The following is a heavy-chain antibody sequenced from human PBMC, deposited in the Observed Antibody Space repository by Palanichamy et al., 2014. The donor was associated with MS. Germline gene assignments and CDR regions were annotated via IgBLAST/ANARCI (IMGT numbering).Heavy chain of an antibody. CDR1: GYTFTGYY. Sequence: VQLVQSGREVKKPGASVKVSCKASGYTFTGYYMHWVRQAPGQGLEWMGWISPNSGGTNYAQKFQGRVTMTRGTPISTAYMELSRLRSDDTAVYYCARDLGGWGSLETLGYYFDYWGQGTLVTVSS. J-gene: IGHJ4*02. CDR3: ARDLGGWGSLETLGYYFDY. CDR2: ISPNSGGT. D-gene: IGHD3-3*01. V-gene: IGHV1-2*02.